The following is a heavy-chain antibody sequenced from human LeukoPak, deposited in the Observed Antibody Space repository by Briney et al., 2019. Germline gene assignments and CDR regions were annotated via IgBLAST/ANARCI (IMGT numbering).Heavy chain of an antibody. CDR1: GFSFSSYW. V-gene: IGHV3-74*01. Sequence: GGSLRLSCAASGFSFSSYWMHWVRQAPGTGLVWVSRIKSDGSTTNYADFVKGRFTISRDNAKNTLYLQMNSLRAEDTAVYYCARATVWFGFDPWGQGTLVTVSS. CDR3: ARATVWFGFDP. J-gene: IGHJ5*02. D-gene: IGHD3-10*01. CDR2: IKSDGSTT.